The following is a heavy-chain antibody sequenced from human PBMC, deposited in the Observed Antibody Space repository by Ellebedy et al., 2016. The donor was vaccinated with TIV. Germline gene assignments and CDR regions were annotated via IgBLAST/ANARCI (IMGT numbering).Heavy chain of an antibody. CDR2: AGTLK. Sequence: PAGSLRLSCAASGFNFRNYGMHWVRQAPGKGLEWVAYAGTLKDYAASGKGRFTIARDSSKNTLNLQMNSLRPEDTAVDYCAKWGVATDYSHFYDWGQGTLVTVSP. J-gene: IGHJ4*02. D-gene: IGHD2-15*01. V-gene: IGHV3-30*02. CDR3: AKWGVATDYSHFYD. CDR1: GFNFRNYG.